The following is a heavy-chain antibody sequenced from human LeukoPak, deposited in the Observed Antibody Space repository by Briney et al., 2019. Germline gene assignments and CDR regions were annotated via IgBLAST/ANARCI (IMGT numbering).Heavy chain of an antibody. CDR2: IYPSDSDT. Sequence: GESLKISCKGSGYSFTNYWISWVRQMPGKGLEWMGIIYPSDSDTRYSPSFQGQVTISADKSISTAYLQWSSLKASDTAMYYCARHGSSSVAFFDYWGQGTLVTVSS. V-gene: IGHV5-51*01. CDR3: ARHGSSSVAFFDY. J-gene: IGHJ4*02. D-gene: IGHD6-25*01. CDR1: GYSFTNYW.